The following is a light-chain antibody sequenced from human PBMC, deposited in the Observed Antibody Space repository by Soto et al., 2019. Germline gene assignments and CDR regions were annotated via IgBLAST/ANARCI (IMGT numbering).Light chain of an antibody. CDR2: DAS. J-gene: IGKJ1*01. V-gene: IGKV1-5*01. CDR1: QTISSW. CDR3: QEYKTWT. Sequence: DIQMTQSPSTLSASVRDRVTITCRASQTISSWLAWFQQRPGRAPKLLMYDASTLESGAPARFSGSGSGTEFTLTISSLQPEDFATYHCQEYKTWTFGQGTKVDIK.